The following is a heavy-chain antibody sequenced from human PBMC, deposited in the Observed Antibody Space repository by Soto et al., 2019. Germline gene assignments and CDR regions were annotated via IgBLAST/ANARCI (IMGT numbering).Heavy chain of an antibody. Sequence: PAGSLRLSCAASGFTFSSYAMAWVRQAPGKGLEWVSTISGSGAYTYYADPVKGRFTISRDNSRNSLYLQMSSLRAEDTALYYCAKDVGYDSSGYFRKAFDIWGQGTMVTVSS. CDR1: GFTFSSYA. CDR2: ISGSGAYT. D-gene: IGHD3-22*01. CDR3: AKDVGYDSSGYFRKAFDI. V-gene: IGHV3-23*01. J-gene: IGHJ3*02.